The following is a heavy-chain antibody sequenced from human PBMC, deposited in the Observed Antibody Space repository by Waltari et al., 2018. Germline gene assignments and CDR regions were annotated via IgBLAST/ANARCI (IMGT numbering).Heavy chain of an antibody. CDR1: GFSFSSYS. J-gene: IGHJ3*01. V-gene: IGHV3-48*01. CDR3: VRDARYAFDV. Sequence: EVQLVESGGGLVQPGGSLRLSCAASGFSFSSYSMNWVRQAPGKGLEWVSYIIGISTTKSYADSVKGRFTISTDNAKSSLYLQMNSLRAEDTAVYYCVRDARYAFDVWGQGTMVTVSS. CDR2: IIGISTTK.